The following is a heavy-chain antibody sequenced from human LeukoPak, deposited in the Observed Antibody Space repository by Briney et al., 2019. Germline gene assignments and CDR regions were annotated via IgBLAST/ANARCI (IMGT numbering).Heavy chain of an antibody. J-gene: IGHJ4*02. CDR1: GFTFSSYS. CDR3: ASSYYDFWSGYGTRAEYYFDY. CDR2: ISSSSSYI. Sequence: PGGSLRLSCAASGFTFSSYSMNWVRQAPGKGLEWVSSISSSSSYIYYADSVKGRFTISRDNAKNSLYLQMNSLRAEDTAVYYCASSYYDFWSGYGTRAEYYFDYWGQGTLVTVSS. D-gene: IGHD3-3*01. V-gene: IGHV3-21*01.